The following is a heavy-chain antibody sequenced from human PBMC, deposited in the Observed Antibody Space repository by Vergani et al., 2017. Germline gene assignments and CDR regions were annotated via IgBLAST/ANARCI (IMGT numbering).Heavy chain of an antibody. V-gene: IGHV4-39*01. D-gene: IGHD2-21*02. CDR3: ARHVRLSAFDI. CDR1: GGSISSSSYY. Sequence: QLQLQESGPGLVKPSETLSLTCTVSGGSISSSSYYWGWIRQPPGKGLEWIGSIYYSGSTYYNPSLKSRVTISVDTSKNLFSLKLSSVTAADTAVYYCARHVRLSAFDIWGQGTMVTVSS. J-gene: IGHJ3*02. CDR2: IYYSGST.